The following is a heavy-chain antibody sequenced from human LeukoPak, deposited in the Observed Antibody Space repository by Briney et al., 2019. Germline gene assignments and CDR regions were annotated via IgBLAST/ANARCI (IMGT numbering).Heavy chain of an antibody. CDR1: GFTFSSYG. V-gene: IGHV3-23*01. CDR2: ISGSGSST. D-gene: IGHD2-15*01. CDR3: AKDFVPWRSCYSDFDY. Sequence: GGSLRLSCAASGFTFSSYGMSWVRQAPGKGLEWVSTISGSGSSTDYADSVKGRFTISRDNSKNTLYLQMNSLRAEDTAVYYCAKDFVPWRSCYSDFDYWGQGTLVTVSS. J-gene: IGHJ4*02.